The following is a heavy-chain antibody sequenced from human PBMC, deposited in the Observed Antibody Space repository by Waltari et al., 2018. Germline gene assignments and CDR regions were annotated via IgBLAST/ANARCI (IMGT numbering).Heavy chain of an antibody. CDR2: SHRSGRT. V-gene: IGHV4-4*02. J-gene: IGHJ4*02. Sequence: QLQLQESGPGLVKPSGTLSLTCTVSGDSMSSNNWWRWVRQPPEKGLEWIGQSHRSGRTNYNPSLESRVSISLDTANKQLSLKVTSTTAADTAVYYCARDRGRGLYLDSWGQGILVTVSP. CDR3: ARDRGRGLYLDS. CDR1: GDSMSSNNW. D-gene: IGHD2-15*01.